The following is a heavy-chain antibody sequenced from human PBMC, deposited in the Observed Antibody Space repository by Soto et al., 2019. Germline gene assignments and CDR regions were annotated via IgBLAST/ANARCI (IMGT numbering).Heavy chain of an antibody. V-gene: IGHV4-31*03. J-gene: IGHJ4*02. CDR1: GGSISSGGYY. CDR2: IYYSGST. D-gene: IGHD1-26*01. CDR3: AREGGIVGATAAEY. Sequence: SETLSLTCTVSGGSISSGGYYWSWIRQHPGKGLEWIGYIYYSGSTYYNPSLKSRVTISVDTSKNQFSLKLSSVTAADTAVYYCAREGGIVGATAAEYWGQGTLVTVSS.